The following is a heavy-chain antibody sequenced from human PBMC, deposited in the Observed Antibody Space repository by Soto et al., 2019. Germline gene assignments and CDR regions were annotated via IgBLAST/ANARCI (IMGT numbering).Heavy chain of an antibody. CDR2: ISYSGKT. J-gene: IGHJ4*02. CDR3: ACLRGKRGSTIDD. Sequence: SETLSLTCIISGDSTSNYYWSWIRQSPGKGLEWIGYISYSGKTNYNPSLKSRVTISVDTSKDQLSLKVTSVTAADTAMYYCACLRGKRGSTIDDWGQGNHVAVCS. D-gene: IGHD2-15*01. CDR1: GDSTSNYY. V-gene: IGHV4-59*01.